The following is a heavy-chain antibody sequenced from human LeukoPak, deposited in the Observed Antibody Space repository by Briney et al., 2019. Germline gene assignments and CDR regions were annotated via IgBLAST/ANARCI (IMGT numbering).Heavy chain of an antibody. CDR1: GFTFSSYW. J-gene: IGHJ4*02. CDR2: IKQDGGEI. Sequence: GGSLRLSCAASGFTFSSYWMSWVRQAPGKGPEWVANIKQDGGEIYYVDSVKGRFTISRDNAKISLYLQMNSLRAEDTAVYYCARDKRVGATNFDYWGQGTLVTVSS. CDR3: ARDKRVGATNFDY. V-gene: IGHV3-7*03. D-gene: IGHD1-26*01.